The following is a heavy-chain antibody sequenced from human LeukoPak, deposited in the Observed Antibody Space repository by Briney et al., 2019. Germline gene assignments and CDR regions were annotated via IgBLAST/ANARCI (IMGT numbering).Heavy chain of an antibody. CDR1: GGSVSSGSYY. D-gene: IGHD4-17*01. Sequence: SETLSLTCTVSGGSVSSGSYYWSWIRQPPGKGLGWIGYVYYHGGTNYNPSLKSRVTISVDTSKNQFSLKPSSVTAADTAVYYCAREVGYGDYVDYWGQGTLVTVSS. CDR2: VYYHGGT. V-gene: IGHV4-61*01. J-gene: IGHJ4*02. CDR3: AREVGYGDYVDY.